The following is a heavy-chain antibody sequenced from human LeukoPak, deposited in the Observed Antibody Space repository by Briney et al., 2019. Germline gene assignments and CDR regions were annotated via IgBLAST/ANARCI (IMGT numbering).Heavy chain of an antibody. D-gene: IGHD2-15*01. CDR1: GGSFSGYY. V-gene: IGHV4-34*01. Sequence: SETLSLTCAVYGGSFSGYYWSWIRQPPGKGLEWIGEINHSGSTNYNPSLKSRVTISVDTSKNQFSLKLSSVTAADTAVYYCAKDDRRIFSGMDVWGQGTTVTVSS. CDR2: INHSGST. CDR3: AKDDRRIFSGMDV. J-gene: IGHJ6*02.